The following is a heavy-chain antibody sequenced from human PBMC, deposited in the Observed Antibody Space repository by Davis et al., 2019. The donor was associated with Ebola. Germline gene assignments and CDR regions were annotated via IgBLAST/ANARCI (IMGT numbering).Heavy chain of an antibody. D-gene: IGHD1-26*01. CDR2: SHPTGTTM. CDR3: AREKSFGRSGRSDYYDL. J-gene: IGHJ4*02. V-gene: IGHV3-48*03. CDR1: GFRFDDYA. Sequence: GESLKISCAASGFRFDDYAMNWVRQAPGKGLEWVSYSHPTGTTMWYADSVKGRFTVSRDNAKNSLYLQMSDLRAEDTAVYYCAREKSFGRSGRSDYYDLWGQGTLVTVSS.